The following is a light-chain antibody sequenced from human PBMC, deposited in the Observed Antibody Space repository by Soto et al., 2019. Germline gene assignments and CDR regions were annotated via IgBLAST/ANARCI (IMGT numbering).Light chain of an antibody. CDR3: QQYKNWPL. J-gene: IGKJ5*01. V-gene: IGKV3-15*01. CDR1: QSVDNN. Sequence: EIVMTQSPVTLSASPGESATLSCRASQSVDNNVAWYQQKPGQAPRLLIVGSFARATGIPARFSGSGSGSEFTLTISGLQSEDFAVYYYQQYKNWPLFGQGTRLEI. CDR2: GSF.